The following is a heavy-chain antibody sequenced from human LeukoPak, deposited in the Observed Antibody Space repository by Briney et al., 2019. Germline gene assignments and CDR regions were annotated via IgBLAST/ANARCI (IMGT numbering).Heavy chain of an antibody. CDR2: IYYSGST. Sequence: SETLSLTCTVSGGSVSSGSYYWSWIRQPPGKGLEWIGYIYYSGSTNYNPSLKSRVTISVDTSKNQFSLKLSSVTAADTAVYYCARLISITMIVVGMYYFDYWGQGTLVTVSS. V-gene: IGHV4-61*01. CDR1: GGSVSSGSYY. D-gene: IGHD3-22*01. CDR3: ARLISITMIVVGMYYFDY. J-gene: IGHJ4*02.